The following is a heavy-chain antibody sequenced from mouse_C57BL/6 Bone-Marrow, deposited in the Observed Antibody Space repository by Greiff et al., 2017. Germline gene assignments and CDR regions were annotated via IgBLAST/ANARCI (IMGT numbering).Heavy chain of an antibody. J-gene: IGHJ3*01. CDR1: GYTFTDYE. Sequence: VQLQQSGAELVRPGASVTLSCKASGYTFTDYEMHWVKQTPVHGLEWIGAIDPETGGTAYNQKFKGKAILTADKSSSTAYMELRSLTSEDSAVCYCTPLYYGSTPWFAYWGQGTLVTVSA. CDR2: IDPETGGT. D-gene: IGHD1-1*01. CDR3: TPLYYGSTPWFAY. V-gene: IGHV1-15*01.